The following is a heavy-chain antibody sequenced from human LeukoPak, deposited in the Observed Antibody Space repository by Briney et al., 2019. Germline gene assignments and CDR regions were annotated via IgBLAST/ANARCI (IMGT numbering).Heavy chain of an antibody. V-gene: IGHV1-18*01. Sequence: GASVKVSCKASGFTFSSYAISWVRQAPGQGLEWMGWINVYNGNTNYAQRLQGRVTMTTDTSKSTAYMELRSLRSDDTAVYYCARDRGELHLDYWGQGTLVTVSS. CDR2: INVYNGNT. CDR1: GFTFSSYA. CDR3: ARDRGELHLDY. D-gene: IGHD1-26*01. J-gene: IGHJ4*02.